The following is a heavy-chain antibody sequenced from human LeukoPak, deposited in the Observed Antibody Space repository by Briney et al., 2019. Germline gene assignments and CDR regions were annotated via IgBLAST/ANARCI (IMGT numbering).Heavy chain of an antibody. CDR2: IKQDGSEK. CDR3: ARDSDGSSWYLFDY. CDR1: GFTFSSYW. V-gene: IGHV3-7*01. D-gene: IGHD6-13*01. J-gene: IGHJ4*02. Sequence: GGSLRLSCAASGFTFSSYWMSWVRQAPGKGLEWAANIKQDGSEKYYVDSVKGRFTISRDNAKNSLYLQMNSLRAEDTAVYYCARDSDGSSWYLFDYWGQGTLVTVSS.